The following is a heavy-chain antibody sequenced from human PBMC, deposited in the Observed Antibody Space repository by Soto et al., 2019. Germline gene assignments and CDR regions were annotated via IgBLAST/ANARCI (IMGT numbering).Heavy chain of an antibody. CDR1: GLTVSSNY. J-gene: IGHJ4*02. V-gene: IGHV3-66*01. Sequence: EVELVESGGGLVQPGGSLRLSCADSGLTVSSNYMSWVRQAPGKGLEWVSVIYSGGSTYYADSVKGRFTISRDNSKNTLYLQMNSLRAEDTAVYYCAKGRAGYFDYWGQGTLVTVSS. CDR3: AKGRAGYFDY. CDR2: IYSGGST.